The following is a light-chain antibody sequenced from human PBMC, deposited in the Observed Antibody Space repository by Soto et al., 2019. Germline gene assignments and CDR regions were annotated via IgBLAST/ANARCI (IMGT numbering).Light chain of an antibody. V-gene: IGLV2-23*01. CDR2: EGS. CDR3: CSYVGGDTYLI. CDR1: SSDVGGYIL. Sequence: QSVLTQPASVSGSPGQSITISCTGTSSDVGGYILVSWYQQEPGNAPKLMIYEGSKRPSGVSNRFSGSKSGNTASLTISGLQAEDEAHYYCCSYVGGDTYLIFGGGTKLAVL. J-gene: IGLJ2*01.